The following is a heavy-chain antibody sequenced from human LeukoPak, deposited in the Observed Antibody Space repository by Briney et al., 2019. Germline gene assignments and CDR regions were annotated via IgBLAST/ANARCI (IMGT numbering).Heavy chain of an antibody. D-gene: IGHD5-24*01. J-gene: IGHJ4*02. CDR2: VSFGGDT. Sequence: SETLSLTCTVSGASISSSRSYGAWIRQPPRKGLEWIASVSFGGDTYYNPSLKSRVTISVDTSKNMFSLRLTSVTAADTAVYYCARVRGRDGYSDYWGQGILVIVSA. V-gene: IGHV4-39*07. CDR3: ARVRGRDGYSDY. CDR1: GASISSSRSY.